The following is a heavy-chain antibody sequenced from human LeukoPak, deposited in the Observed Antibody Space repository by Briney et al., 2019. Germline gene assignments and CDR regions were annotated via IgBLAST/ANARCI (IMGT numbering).Heavy chain of an antibody. V-gene: IGHV3-33*06. J-gene: IGHJ6*02. CDR1: GFTFSSYG. Sequence: GGSLRLSCAASGFTFSSYGMHWVRQAPGKGLEWVAVIWYDGSNKYYADSVKGRFTISRDNSKNTLYLQMNSLRAEDTAVYYCAKSPTSSGWSFYYYYGMDVWGQGTTVTVSS. CDR2: IWYDGSNK. D-gene: IGHD6-19*01. CDR3: AKSPTSSGWSFYYYYGMDV.